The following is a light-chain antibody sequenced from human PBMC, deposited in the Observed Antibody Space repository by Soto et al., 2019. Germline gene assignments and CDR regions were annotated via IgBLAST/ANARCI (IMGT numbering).Light chain of an antibody. V-gene: IGKV1-12*01. CDR2: EAT. CDR1: QDIRKW. J-gene: IGKJ5*01. CDR3: QQANSLPIT. Sequence: DIQVTQSPSSVSASVGDRVTITCRASQDIRKWLARYQQKPGKAPNLLVYEATILQSGVPSRFSGRGSGTDFTLTISNLQPEDFGTYYCQQANSLPITFAQGTRLEIK.